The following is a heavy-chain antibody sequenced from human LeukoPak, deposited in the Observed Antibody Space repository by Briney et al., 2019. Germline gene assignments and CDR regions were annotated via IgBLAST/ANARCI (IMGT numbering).Heavy chain of an antibody. J-gene: IGHJ4*02. CDR3: AREEAGSGSYYNVY. CDR1: GFTFSSYG. V-gene: IGHV3-30*03. Sequence: PGRSLRLSCAASGFTFSSYGMHWVRQAPGKGLEWVAVISYDGSNKYYADSVKGRFTISRDNSKNTLYLQMNSLRVEDTAVYYCAREEAGSGSYYNVYWGQGTLVTVSS. D-gene: IGHD3-10*01. CDR2: ISYDGSNK.